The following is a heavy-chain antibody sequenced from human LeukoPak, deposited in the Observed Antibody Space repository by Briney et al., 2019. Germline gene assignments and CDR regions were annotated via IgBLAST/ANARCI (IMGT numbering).Heavy chain of an antibody. D-gene: IGHD6-13*01. Sequence: GRSLRLSCAASGFTFDDYAMHWVRQAPGKGLEWVSGISWNSGSIGYADSVKGRFTISRDNAKNSLYLQMNSLRAEDTALYYCAKDFTYSSSWEAFDIWGQGTMVTVSS. J-gene: IGHJ3*02. CDR1: GFTFDDYA. CDR3: AKDFTYSSSWEAFDI. V-gene: IGHV3-9*01. CDR2: ISWNSGSI.